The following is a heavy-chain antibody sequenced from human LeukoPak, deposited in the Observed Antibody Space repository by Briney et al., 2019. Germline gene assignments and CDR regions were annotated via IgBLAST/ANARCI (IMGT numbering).Heavy chain of an antibody. CDR3: ASSPDVIAADY. J-gene: IGHJ4*02. CDR2: INPNSGGT. D-gene: IGHD6-13*01. CDR1: GYTFTGYY. Sequence: GASVKVSCKASGYTFTGYYRHWVRQAPGQGLEWMGWINPNSGGTNYAQKVQGRVTMTRDTSISAAYMELSRLRSDDPAVYYCASSPDVIAADYWGQGTLVTVSS. V-gene: IGHV1-2*02.